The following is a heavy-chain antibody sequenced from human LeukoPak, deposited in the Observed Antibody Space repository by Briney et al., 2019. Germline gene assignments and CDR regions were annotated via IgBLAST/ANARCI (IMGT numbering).Heavy chain of an antibody. Sequence: SGGSLRLSCAASGFTFSSYWMSWVRQAPGKGLEWVANIKQDGSEKYYVDSVKGRFTISRDNAKNSLYLQMNSLRAEDTAVYYCARDFKGLGYSIWFDSWGQGTLVTVSS. CDR1: GFTFSSYW. V-gene: IGHV3-7*01. D-gene: IGHD2-2*03. CDR2: IKQDGSEK. J-gene: IGHJ5*01. CDR3: ARDFKGLGYSIWFDS.